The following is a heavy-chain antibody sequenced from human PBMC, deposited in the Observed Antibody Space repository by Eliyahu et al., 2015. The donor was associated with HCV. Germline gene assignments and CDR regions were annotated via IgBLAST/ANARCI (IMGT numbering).Heavy chain of an antibody. CDR2: IRSKSSTYAT. CDR1: GXTFSXXA. J-gene: IGHJ4*02. Sequence: EVQLVESGGTLVQPGESLKLSCAASGXTFSXXAVHWVRQASGKGLEWLGLIRSKSSTYATTYAASVKGRFSISRDDSKNMAFLQMNSLKTEDTAVYYCTRHIDGTPFNFDYWGQGALVTVST. CDR3: TRHIDGTPFNFDY. V-gene: IGHV3-73*01. D-gene: IGHD1-1*01.